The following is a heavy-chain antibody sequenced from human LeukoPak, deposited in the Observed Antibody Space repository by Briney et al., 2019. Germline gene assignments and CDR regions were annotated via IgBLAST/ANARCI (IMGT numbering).Heavy chain of an antibody. J-gene: IGHJ4*02. V-gene: IGHV3-23*01. D-gene: IGHD1-7*01. CDR2: ISGSGGST. Sequence: GGSLRLSCAASGFTFSSYAMSWVRQAPGKGLEWVSVISGSGGSTYYADSVKGRFTISRDNSKNTLYLRMNSLGAEDTAVYYCAKGELSSDAFYFDYWGQGALVTVSS. CDR1: GFTFSSYA. CDR3: AKGELSSDAFYFDY.